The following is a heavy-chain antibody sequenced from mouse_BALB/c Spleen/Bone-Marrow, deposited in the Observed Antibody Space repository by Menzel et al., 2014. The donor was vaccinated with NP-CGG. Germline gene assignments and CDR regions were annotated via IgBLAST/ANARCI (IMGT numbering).Heavy chain of an antibody. CDR3: AKVTTGFAY. CDR1: GYAFSTYW. V-gene: IGHV1-80*01. Sequence: ESGAELVRPGSSVKISCKASGYAFSTYWMTWVKQRPGQGLEWIGQIYPGDGDTKYNGKFKGKATLTADKSSSTAHMQLSSLTSEDSAVYFCAKVTTGFAYWGQGTLVTVSA. CDR2: IYPGDGDT. D-gene: IGHD2-2*01. J-gene: IGHJ3*01.